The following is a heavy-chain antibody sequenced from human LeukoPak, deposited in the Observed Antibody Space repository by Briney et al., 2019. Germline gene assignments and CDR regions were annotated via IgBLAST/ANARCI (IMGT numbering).Heavy chain of an antibody. CDR2: INPNSGGT. CDR3: ARDRDRLLVVVPEGGFDP. V-gene: IGHV1-2*06. Sequence: ASVKVSCKASGYTFTGYYMHWVRQAPGQGLEWMGRINPNSGGTNYAQKFQGRVTMTRDTSISTAYMELSRLRSDDTAVYYCARDRDRLLVVVPEGGFDPWGQGTLVTVSS. D-gene: IGHD2-2*01. J-gene: IGHJ5*02. CDR1: GYTFTGYY.